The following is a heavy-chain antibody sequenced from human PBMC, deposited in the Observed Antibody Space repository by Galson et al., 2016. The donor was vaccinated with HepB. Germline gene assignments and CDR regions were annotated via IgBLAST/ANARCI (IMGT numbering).Heavy chain of an antibody. J-gene: IGHJ6*02. V-gene: IGHV1-2*04. D-gene: IGHD2-8*02. Sequence: SVKVSCKASGYTFTHYYMHWVRQAPGQGLEWMGWIDPNNGATKYAQKFQGWVTMTRDTSIDTLYMELRRLTSDDTAVYYCARGSGGYCTGGKCHYYFYYKDVWGQGTTVTVSS. CDR2: IDPNNGAT. CDR3: ARGSGGYCTGGKCHYYFYYKDV. CDR1: GYTFTHYY.